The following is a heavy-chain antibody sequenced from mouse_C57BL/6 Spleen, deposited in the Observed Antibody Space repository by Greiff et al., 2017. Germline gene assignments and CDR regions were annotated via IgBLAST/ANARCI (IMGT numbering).Heavy chain of an antibody. CDR3: AKKYYGYFDV. V-gene: IGHV2-4*01. CDR2: IWGGGST. Sequence: VLLVESGPGLVQPSQSLSITCTVSGFSLTSYGVHWVRQPPGKGLEWLGVIWGGGSTDYNAAFISRLSTSKDNSKSQVFFKMNSLQADDTAIYYCAKKYYGYFDVWGTGTTVTVSS. CDR1: GFSLTSYG. J-gene: IGHJ1*03.